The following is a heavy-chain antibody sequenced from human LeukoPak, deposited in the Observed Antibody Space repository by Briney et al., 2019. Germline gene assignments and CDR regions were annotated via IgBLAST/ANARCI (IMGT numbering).Heavy chain of an antibody. D-gene: IGHD1-26*01. CDR1: GFTFDDFA. CDR3: AKDALPIVGATRGLDY. Sequence: GGSLRLSCAASGFTFDDFAMHWVGQAPGKGLEWVSRISWDGGSTYYADSVKGRFTLSRDNSKNSLYLQMSSLTPEDTALYYCAKDALPIVGATRGLDYWGQGTLVTVSS. CDR2: ISWDGGST. J-gene: IGHJ4*02. V-gene: IGHV3-43D*03.